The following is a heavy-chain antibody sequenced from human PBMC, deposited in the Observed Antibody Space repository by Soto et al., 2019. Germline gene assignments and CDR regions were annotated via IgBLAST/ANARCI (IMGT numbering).Heavy chain of an antibody. Sequence: EVQLVESGGGLVQPGESLRLYCAASGFTFSDHYMDWVRQAPGKGLEWVGRTRHKANSYTTEYAASVKGRFTISRDDSKNSRYLQRNSLITESTAVYYCARAGSSCGWRTFDYWGQGTLVTVSS. D-gene: IGHD6-19*01. V-gene: IGHV3-72*01. J-gene: IGHJ4*02. CDR1: GFTFSDHY. CDR3: ARAGSSCGWRTFDY. CDR2: TRHKANSYTT.